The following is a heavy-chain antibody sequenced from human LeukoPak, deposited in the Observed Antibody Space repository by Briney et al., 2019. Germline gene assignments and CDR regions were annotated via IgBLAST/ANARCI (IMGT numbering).Heavy chain of an antibody. V-gene: IGHV3-53*05. D-gene: IGHD6-13*01. CDR3: ARPRTKSSSWYPYYYYGMDV. CDR1: GFTVSSSY. J-gene: IGHJ6*02. CDR2: IHSGGNT. Sequence: PGGSLRLSCAASGFTVSSSYMSWVRQAPGKGLEWVSVIHSGGNTYYADSVKGRFTISRDNSKNTLYLQMNSLRAEDTAVYYCARPRTKSSSWYPYYYYGMDVWGQGTTVTVSS.